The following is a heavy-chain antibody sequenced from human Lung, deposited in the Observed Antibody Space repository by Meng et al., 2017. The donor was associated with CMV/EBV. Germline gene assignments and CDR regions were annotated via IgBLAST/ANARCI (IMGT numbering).Heavy chain of an antibody. CDR3: ARQDYDFWCGMDV. CDR1: RFTFSSYS. D-gene: IGHD3-3*01. CDR2: ISSSSSYI. J-gene: IGHJ6*02. Sequence: GESLKISCAASRFTFSSYSMNWVRQAPGKGLEWVSSISSSSSYIYYADSVKGRFTISRDNAKNSLYLQMNSLRAEDTAVYYCARQDYDFWCGMDVWGQGTTVTVSS. V-gene: IGHV3-21*01.